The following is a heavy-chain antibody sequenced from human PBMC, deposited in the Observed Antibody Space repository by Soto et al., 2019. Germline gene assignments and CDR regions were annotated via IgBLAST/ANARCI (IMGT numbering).Heavy chain of an antibody. J-gene: IGHJ5*02. D-gene: IGHD3-3*01. V-gene: IGHV1-69*04. CDR2: IIPILGIA. Sequence: ASVKVSCKASGGTFSSYTISWVRQAPRQGLEWMGRIIPILGIANYAQKFQGRVTITADKSTSTAYMELSSLRSEDTAVYYCARDFTYYDFWSGYNMDWFDPWGQGTLVTVSS. CDR1: GGTFSSYT. CDR3: ARDFTYYDFWSGYNMDWFDP.